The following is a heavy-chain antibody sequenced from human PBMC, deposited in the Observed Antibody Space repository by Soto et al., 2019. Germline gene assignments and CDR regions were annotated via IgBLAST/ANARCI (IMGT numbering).Heavy chain of an antibody. CDR3: ARRVETTSMWAYDI. J-gene: IGHJ3*02. CDR1: EYIFTNFW. Sequence: GESLKISCKTSEYIFTNFWIGWVRQMPGKGLEWMGIIHPSDSETRYSPSFQGQVTISGDKSIFTAYLQWSSLKASGTAIYYCARRVETTSMWAYDIWGQGTMVTVSS. V-gene: IGHV5-51*01. CDR2: IHPSDSET. D-gene: IGHD1-1*01.